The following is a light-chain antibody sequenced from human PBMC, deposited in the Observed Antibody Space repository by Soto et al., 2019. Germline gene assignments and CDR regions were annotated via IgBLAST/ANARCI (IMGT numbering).Light chain of an antibody. CDR2: EVN. J-gene: IGLJ1*01. Sequence: SALTQPHSASGSPVQSVAVSCTGTSSDVGGYNYVSWYQQHPGKAPKLMIYEVNQRPSGGPDRFSGSKSGNTASLTVSGLQAEDEAHYYCSSYAGSSNVFGTGTKVTVL. CDR3: SSYAGSSNV. V-gene: IGLV2-8*01. CDR1: SSDVGGYNY.